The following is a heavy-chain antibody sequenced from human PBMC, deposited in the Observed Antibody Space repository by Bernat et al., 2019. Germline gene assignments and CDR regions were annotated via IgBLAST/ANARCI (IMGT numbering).Heavy chain of an antibody. CDR3: ARAPGIYSSGWYYFDY. CDR2: IYYSGST. D-gene: IGHD6-19*01. V-gene: IGHV4-59*01. J-gene: IGHJ4*02. Sequence: QVQLQESGPGLVKPSETLSLTCTVSGGSISSYYWSWIRQPPGKGLEWIGYIYYSGSTNYNPSLKSRVTISVDTSKNQFSRKLSSVTAADTAVYYCARAPGIYSSGWYYFDYWGQGTLVTVSS. CDR1: GGSISSYY.